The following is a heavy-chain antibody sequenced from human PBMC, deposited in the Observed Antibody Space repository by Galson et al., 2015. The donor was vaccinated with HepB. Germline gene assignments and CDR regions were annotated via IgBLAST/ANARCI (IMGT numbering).Heavy chain of an antibody. Sequence: YLRLSCAVSGLTFSDYDMHWVRQAPGKGLEWVALISSNGGAQYYGDSVKGRFTVSRDNFDNTLYLQMSGLRPEDTAVYYCAKDISITSGWYDGLGHWGQGTLVTVSS. CDR1: GLTFSDYD. CDR2: ISSNGGAQ. J-gene: IGHJ4*02. CDR3: AKDISITSGWYDGLGH. V-gene: IGHV3-30*18. D-gene: IGHD6-19*01.